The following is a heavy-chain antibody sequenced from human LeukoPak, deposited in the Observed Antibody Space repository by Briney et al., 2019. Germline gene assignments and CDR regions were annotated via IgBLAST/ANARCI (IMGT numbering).Heavy chain of an antibody. J-gene: IGHJ4*02. CDR3: ARRNTADASIDF. CDR1: RGSHIGHW. Sequence: SETLSVTCSVSRGSHIGHWWSAIRQPPGRGREWIGDVFYSGSNNYNPSIQRRLTLSLDTSKTQYALTLRSVTATDTAMYNCARRNTADASIDFWGQGTLVTASS. CDR2: VFYSGSN. V-gene: IGHV4-59*08. D-gene: IGHD4-17*01.